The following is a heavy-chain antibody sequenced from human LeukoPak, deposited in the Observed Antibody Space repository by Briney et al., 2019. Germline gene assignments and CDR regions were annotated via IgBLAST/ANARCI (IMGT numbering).Heavy chain of an antibody. Sequence: GASVKVSCKASCYTFTSYGISWVRQAPGQGLEWMGWISAYNGNTNYAQKLQGRVTMTTDTSTSTAYMELRSLRSDDTAVYYCASGYYDILTGYDWFDYWGQGTLVTVSS. CDR1: CYTFTSYG. D-gene: IGHD3-9*01. V-gene: IGHV1-18*01. CDR2: ISAYNGNT. J-gene: IGHJ4*02. CDR3: ASGYYDILTGYDWFDY.